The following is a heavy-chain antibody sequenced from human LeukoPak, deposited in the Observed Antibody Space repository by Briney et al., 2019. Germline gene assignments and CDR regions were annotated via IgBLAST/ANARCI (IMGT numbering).Heavy chain of an antibody. CDR3: ARNPGYSCSDY. J-gene: IGHJ4*02. CDR1: GGSISSYY. Sequence: SETLSLTCTVSGGSISSYYWSWIRQPPGKGLEWIGYIYYSGSTNYNPSLKSRVTISVDTSKNQFSLKLSSVTAADTAVYYCARNPGYSCSDYWGQGTLVTVSS. CDR2: IYYSGST. D-gene: IGHD5-18*01. V-gene: IGHV4-59*08.